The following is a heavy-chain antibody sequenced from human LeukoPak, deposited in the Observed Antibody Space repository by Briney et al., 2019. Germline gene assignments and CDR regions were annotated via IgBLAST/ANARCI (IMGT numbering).Heavy chain of an antibody. J-gene: IGHJ5*02. V-gene: IGHV5-51*01. CDR3: ARQEYCSGASCYTWFDP. D-gene: IGHD2-15*01. CDR1: GYSFTSYW. CDR2: IYPADSDI. Sequence: GESLKTSCKGSGYSFTSYWIGWVRQMPGKGLEWMGIIYPADSDIRYSPSFQGQVTISADKSISTAYLQWNSLKASDTAMYYCARQEYCSGASCYTWFDPWGQGTLVTVSS.